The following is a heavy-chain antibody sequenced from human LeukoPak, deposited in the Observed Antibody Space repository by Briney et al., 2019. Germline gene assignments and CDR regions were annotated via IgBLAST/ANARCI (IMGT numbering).Heavy chain of an antibody. D-gene: IGHD6-13*01. CDR1: GGSISSGGFY. CDR2: IYYSGTT. Sequence: PSETLSLTCTVSGGSISSGGFYWTWIRQHPGKGLEWIGYIYYSGTTNYNPSLKSRVSISVDTSKKQFSLKLSSVTAADTAVYYCARELAAAGLYYGMDVWGQGTTVTVSS. J-gene: IGHJ6*02. CDR3: ARELAAAGLYYGMDV. V-gene: IGHV4-61*08.